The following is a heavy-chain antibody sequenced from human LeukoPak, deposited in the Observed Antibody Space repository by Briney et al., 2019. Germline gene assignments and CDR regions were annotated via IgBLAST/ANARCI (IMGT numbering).Heavy chain of an antibody. CDR3: ARSVPGGSGWMGSIEY. CDR2: ISSSGSTI. V-gene: IGHV3-11*04. Sequence: GGSLRLSCAASGFTFTDYYMSWIRQAPGKGLEWLSYISSSGSTIYYADSVKGRFTISRDNAKNSLYLQMNSLRVGDTAAYYCARSVPGGSGWMGSIEYWGQGILVTVSS. D-gene: IGHD6-19*01. CDR1: GFTFTDYY. J-gene: IGHJ4*02.